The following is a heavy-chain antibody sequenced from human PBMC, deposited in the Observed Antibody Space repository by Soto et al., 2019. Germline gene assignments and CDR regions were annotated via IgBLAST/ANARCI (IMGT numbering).Heavy chain of an antibody. CDR2: IIPIFGTA. CDR1: GGTFSSYA. D-gene: IGHD3-22*01. Sequence: PVKVSCKASGGTFSSYAISWVRHAPGQGLQWMGGIIPIFGTANYAQKFQGRVTITADESTSTAYMELSSLRSQDTAVYYCARGPYYYDSSGYWPYYFDYWGPGTIGAVSS. V-gene: IGHV1-69*13. J-gene: IGHJ4*02. CDR3: ARGPYYYDSSGYWPYYFDY.